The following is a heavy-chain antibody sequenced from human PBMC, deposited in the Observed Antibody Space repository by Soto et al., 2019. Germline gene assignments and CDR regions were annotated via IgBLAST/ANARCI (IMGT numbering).Heavy chain of an antibody. CDR1: GGSISYYY. CDR2: IYPSGST. J-gene: IGHJ4*02. CDR3: ARDLGELHFDY. D-gene: IGHD1-26*01. Sequence: KPSETLSLTCTVSGGSISYYYWSWIRQSAGKGLEWIGRIYPSGSTNYNPSLKGRVTMSVDTSNNQFSLNLGSVTAADTAVYYCARDLGELHFDYWGQGTLVTVSS. V-gene: IGHV4-4*07.